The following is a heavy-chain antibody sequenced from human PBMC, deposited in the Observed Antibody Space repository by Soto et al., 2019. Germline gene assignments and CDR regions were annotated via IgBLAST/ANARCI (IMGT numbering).Heavy chain of an antibody. J-gene: IGHJ3*02. V-gene: IGHV1-46*03. Sequence: GASVKVSCKASGYTFTSYYMHWVRQAPGQGLEWMGIINPSGGSTSYAQKFQGRVTMTRDTSTSTVYMELSSLRSEDTAVYYCAGGINPALTDYYYDSSGYSHDAFDIWGQGTMVTVSS. CDR1: GYTFTSYY. CDR3: AGGINPALTDYYYDSSGYSHDAFDI. CDR2: INPSGGST. D-gene: IGHD3-22*01.